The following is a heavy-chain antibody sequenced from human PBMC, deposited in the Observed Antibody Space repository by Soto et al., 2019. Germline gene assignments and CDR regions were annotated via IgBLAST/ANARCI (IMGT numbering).Heavy chain of an antibody. CDR2: VYARGAT. CDR3: ARSSGDDFFYYGMDV. J-gene: IGHJ6*02. Sequence: SETLSLTCSVSGASITSYYWSWIRQSAVEGLQWIGLVYARGATNYNPSLKSRVTISGDTSKNQFSLKLTSVTAADTAVYYCARSSGDDFFYYGMDVWGHGTTVTVSS. D-gene: IGHD4-17*01. V-gene: IGHV4-59*10. CDR1: GASITSYY.